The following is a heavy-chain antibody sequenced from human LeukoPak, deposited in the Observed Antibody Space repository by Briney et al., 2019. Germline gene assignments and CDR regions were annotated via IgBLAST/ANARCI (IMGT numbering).Heavy chain of an antibody. J-gene: IGHJ4*02. CDR1: GFTFSSYA. Sequence: GGSLRLSCAASGFTFSSYAMHWVRQAPGKGLEWVAVISYDGSNKYYADSVKGRFTISRDHAKNSLYLQMNSLRAGDTAVYYCARNLDVWGQGTLVTVSS. D-gene: IGHD1-1*01. V-gene: IGHV3-30*04. CDR2: ISYDGSNK. CDR3: ARNLDV.